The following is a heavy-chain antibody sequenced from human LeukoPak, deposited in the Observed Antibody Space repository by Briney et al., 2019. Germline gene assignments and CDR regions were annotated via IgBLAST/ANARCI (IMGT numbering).Heavy chain of an antibody. J-gene: IGHJ4*02. V-gene: IGHV3-30*03. CDR2: ISSDGSKN. CDR1: GFTFSSYG. D-gene: IGHD6-13*01. Sequence: PGGSLRLSCTASGFTFSSYGIHWVRQAPGKGLEWMSVISSDGSKNFYVDSVKGRFTISRDNSKNTLYLQMNSLRAEDTAVYYCARDLYSSSYFDYWGQGTLVTVSS. CDR3: ARDLYSSSYFDY.